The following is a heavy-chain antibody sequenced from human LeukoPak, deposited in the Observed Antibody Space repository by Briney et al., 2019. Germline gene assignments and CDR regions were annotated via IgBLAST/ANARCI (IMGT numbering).Heavy chain of an antibody. CDR2: LYSGGST. CDR3: ASGGSSSWFDY. Sequence: GGTLSLSCAASGVTVSSNYMSWVRQAPGKGLEWVSILYSGGSTYYADSVKGRFTISRDNLKNTLKLQMNSLRAADTAVYYCASGGSSSWFDYWGQGTLVTVSS. V-gene: IGHV3-66*01. D-gene: IGHD2-2*01. CDR1: GVTVSSNY. J-gene: IGHJ5*01.